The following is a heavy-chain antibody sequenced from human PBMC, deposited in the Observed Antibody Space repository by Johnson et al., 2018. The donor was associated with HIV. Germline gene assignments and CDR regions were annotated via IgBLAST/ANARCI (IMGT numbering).Heavy chain of an antibody. CDR3: AKDRYPWYYYGSGTYYDAFDI. CDR1: GFTFSSYG. J-gene: IGHJ3*02. Sequence: VQLVESGGGLVKPGGSLRLSCAASGFTFSSYGMHWVRQAPGKGLECVANIKQDGSEKYYVDSVKGRLTISRDNSKNTLYLQVNSLRAEDTAVYFCAKDRYPWYYYGSGTYYDAFDIWGQGTMVTVSS. V-gene: IGHV3-7*01. D-gene: IGHD3-10*01. CDR2: IKQDGSEK.